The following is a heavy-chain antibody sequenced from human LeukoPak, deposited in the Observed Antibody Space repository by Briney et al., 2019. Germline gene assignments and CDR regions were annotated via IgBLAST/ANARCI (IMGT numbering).Heavy chain of an antibody. Sequence: SETLSLTCAVYGGSFSGYYWSWIRQPPGKGLEWIGEINHSGGTNYNPSLKSRVTISVDTSKNQFSLKLSSVTAADTAVYYCARVRRSVTATTNNWFDPWGQGTLVTVSS. CDR3: ARVRRSVTATTNNWFDP. CDR1: GGSFSGYY. J-gene: IGHJ5*02. CDR2: INHSGGT. D-gene: IGHD2-21*02. V-gene: IGHV4-34*01.